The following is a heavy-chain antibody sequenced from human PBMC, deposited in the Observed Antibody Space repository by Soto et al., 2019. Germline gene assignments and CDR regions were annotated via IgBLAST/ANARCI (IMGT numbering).Heavy chain of an antibody. CDR3: ARDHGGVVPAAISQRGVWFDP. J-gene: IGHJ5*02. CDR2: IYTSGST. CDR1: GGSISSYY. V-gene: IGHV4-4*07. Sequence: ADTLSLTCSVSGGSISSYYWSWIRQPAGKGLEWIGRIYTSGSTNYNPSLKSRVTMSVDTSKNQFSLKLSSVTAADTAVYYCARDHGGVVPAAISQRGVWFDPWGQGTLVTVSS. D-gene: IGHD2-2*02.